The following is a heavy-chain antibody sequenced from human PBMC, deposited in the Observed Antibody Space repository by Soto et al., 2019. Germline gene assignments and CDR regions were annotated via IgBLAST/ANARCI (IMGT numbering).Heavy chain of an antibody. CDR3: ARWSYLDY. Sequence: GGSLRLSCAASGFSFGSYALSWVRQAPGKGLEWVSTISGSDGKTFYADSVKGRFSISRDTSQNTLYLQMNSLRADDTAIYYCARWSYLDYWGQGTLVTVSS. J-gene: IGHJ4*02. D-gene: IGHD3-3*01. V-gene: IGHV3-23*01. CDR2: ISGSDGKT. CDR1: GFSFGSYA.